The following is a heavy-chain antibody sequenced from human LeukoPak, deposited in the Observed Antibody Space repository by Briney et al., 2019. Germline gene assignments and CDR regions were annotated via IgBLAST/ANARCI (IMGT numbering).Heavy chain of an antibody. CDR2: IYYSGST. Sequence: SETLSLTCTVSGGSISSYYWSWIRQPPGKGLEWIGYIYYSGSTNYNPSLKSRVTISVDTSKNQFSLKLSSVTAADTAVYYCARGARGWNYFDYWGQGTLATDS. V-gene: IGHV4-59*01. CDR3: ARGARGWNYFDY. J-gene: IGHJ4*02. D-gene: IGHD2-15*01. CDR1: GGSISSYY.